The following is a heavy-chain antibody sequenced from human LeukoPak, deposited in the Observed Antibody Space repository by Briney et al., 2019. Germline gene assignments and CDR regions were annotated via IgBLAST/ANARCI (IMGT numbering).Heavy chain of an antibody. V-gene: IGHV3-11*06. CDR3: ARETGYSRVYYFDY. Sequence: PGGSLRLSCAASGFTFSDYYMSWIRLAPGKGLEWVSYISSSSSYTNYADSVRGRFTISRDNAKNSLYLQMNSLRAEDTAVYYCARETGYSRVYYFDYWGQGTLVTVSS. CDR1: GFTFSDYY. J-gene: IGHJ4*02. D-gene: IGHD6-13*01. CDR2: ISSSSSYT.